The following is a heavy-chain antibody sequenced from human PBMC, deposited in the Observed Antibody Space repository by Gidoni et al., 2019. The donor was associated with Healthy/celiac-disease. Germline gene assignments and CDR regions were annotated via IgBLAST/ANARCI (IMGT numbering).Heavy chain of an antibody. Sequence: VQLVESGGGLVKPGGSLRLSCAAAGFTFSDYYMSWIRQAPGKGLEWVSYISSSGSTIYYAVSVKGRFPISRDNAKNSLYLQMNSLRAEDTAVYYCARRASYYYDSSGYSGWFDPWGQGTLVTVSS. CDR3: ARRASYYYDSSGYSGWFDP. CDR2: ISSSGSTI. V-gene: IGHV3-11*01. D-gene: IGHD3-22*01. J-gene: IGHJ5*02. CDR1: GFTFSDYY.